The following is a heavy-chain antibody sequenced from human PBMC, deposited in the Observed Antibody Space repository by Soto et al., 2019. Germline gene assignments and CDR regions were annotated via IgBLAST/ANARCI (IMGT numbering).Heavy chain of an antibody. J-gene: IGHJ2*01. V-gene: IGHV1-2*04. CDR3: ARSDYGDYGWYFDL. CDR2: INPNSGGT. Sequence: QVQLVQSGAEVKKPGASVKVSCKASGYTFTGYYMHWVRQAPGQGLEWMGWINPNSGGTNYAQKFQGWVTMTRDTYISTAYMELSRLRSDDTAVYYCARSDYGDYGWYFDLWGRGTLVTVSS. CDR1: GYTFTGYY. D-gene: IGHD4-17*01.